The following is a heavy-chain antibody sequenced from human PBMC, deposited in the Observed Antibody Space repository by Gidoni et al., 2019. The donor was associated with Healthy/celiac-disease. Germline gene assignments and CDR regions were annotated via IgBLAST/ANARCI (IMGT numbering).Heavy chain of an antibody. CDR3: WGHGENYYYYGMDV. J-gene: IGHJ6*02. D-gene: IGHD7-27*01. Sequence: EVQLVESGGGLVQPGRSLRLSCAASGFTFDDYAMHWVRQAPGKGLEWVSGISWNSGSIGYADSVKGRFTISRDNAKNSLYLQMNSLRAEDTALYYCWGHGENYYYYGMDVWGQGTTVTVSS. CDR2: ISWNSGSI. V-gene: IGHV3-9*01. CDR1: GFTFDDYA.